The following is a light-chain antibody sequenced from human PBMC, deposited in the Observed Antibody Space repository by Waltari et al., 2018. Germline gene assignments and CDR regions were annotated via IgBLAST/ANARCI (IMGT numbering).Light chain of an antibody. CDR2: IDGGGGH. CDR3: QTWDPDTVV. J-gene: IGLJ2*01. Sequence: QLAVTQSPSASASLGASVKLTCTLSSEHSAYAIAWHQHQPEKGPRFLMTIDGGGGHTKGDGIPGRFSGFSSGAERYLTSSSLQYEDEAAYYCQTWDPDTVVFGGGTKLTV. CDR1: SEHSAYA. V-gene: IGLV4-69*01.